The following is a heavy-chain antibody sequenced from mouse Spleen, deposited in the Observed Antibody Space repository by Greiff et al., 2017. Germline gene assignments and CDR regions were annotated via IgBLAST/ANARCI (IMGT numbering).Heavy chain of an antibody. V-gene: IGHV1-19*01. CDR2: INPYNGGT. Sequence: VQLQQSGPVLVKPGASVKMSCKASGYTFTDYYMNWVKQSHGKSLEWIGVINPYNGGTSYNQKFKGKATLTVDKSSSTAYMELNSLTSEDSAVYYCARAITTVVATYYFDYWGQGTTLTVSS. CDR1: GYTFTDYY. J-gene: IGHJ2*01. D-gene: IGHD1-1*01. CDR3: ARAITTVVATYYFDY.